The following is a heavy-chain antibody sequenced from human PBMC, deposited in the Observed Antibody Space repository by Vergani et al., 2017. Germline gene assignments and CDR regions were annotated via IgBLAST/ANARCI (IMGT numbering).Heavy chain of an antibody. Sequence: QVQLKQWGAGLLKPSETLSLTCAVYGGSFSGYYWSWIRQPPGKGLEWIGEINHSGSTNYNPSLKSRVTISVDTSKNQFSLKLSSVTAADTAVYYCARDLNRSVPAANYWGQGTLVTVSS. CDR3: ARDLNRSVPAANY. J-gene: IGHJ4*02. CDR1: GGSFSGYY. CDR2: INHSGST. D-gene: IGHD2-2*01. V-gene: IGHV4-34*01.